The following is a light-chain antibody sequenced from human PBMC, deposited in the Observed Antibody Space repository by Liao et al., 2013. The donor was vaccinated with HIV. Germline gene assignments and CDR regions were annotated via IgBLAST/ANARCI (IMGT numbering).Light chain of an antibody. CDR1: NIGGRS. CDR3: QVWDSSSDRV. Sequence: SYLLTQPSSVSVAPGTTATITCGGDNIGGRSVHWYQHKAGQAPHLVISYDNDRPSGIPARFSGSNSGNTATLTINRVEAGDEADYYCQVWDSSSDRVFGGGTKLTVL. V-gene: IGLV3-21*04. CDR2: YDN. J-gene: IGLJ3*02.